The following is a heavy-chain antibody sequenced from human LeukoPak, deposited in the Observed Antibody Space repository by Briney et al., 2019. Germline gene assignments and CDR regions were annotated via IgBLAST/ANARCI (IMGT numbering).Heavy chain of an antibody. V-gene: IGHV3-23*01. CDR3: AKERFGQQLPGWFDP. J-gene: IGHJ5*02. CDR1: GFTFSSYA. D-gene: IGHD6-13*01. Sequence: PGGSLRLSCAASGFTFSSYAMSWVRQAPGKGLEWVSAISGSGGSTYYADSVKGRFTITRDNSKNTLYLQMNSLRAEDTAVYYCAKERFGQQLPGWFDPWGQGTLVTVSS. CDR2: ISGSGGST.